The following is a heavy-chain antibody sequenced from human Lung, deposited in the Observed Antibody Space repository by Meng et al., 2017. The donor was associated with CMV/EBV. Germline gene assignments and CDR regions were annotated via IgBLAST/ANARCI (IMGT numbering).Heavy chain of an antibody. D-gene: IGHD3-22*01. CDR2: INPDGGTT. Sequence: ASVKVSCKASGYTFITYYIHWVRQAPGQGLEWMGRINPDGGTTTYSQKFQGGVTLTSDTSTNTVYMELSRLRHEDTAVYYCARDLVGYDAFDVWGQGTMVTVSS. V-gene: IGHV1-46*01. CDR3: ARDLVGYDAFDV. CDR1: GYTFITYY. J-gene: IGHJ3*01.